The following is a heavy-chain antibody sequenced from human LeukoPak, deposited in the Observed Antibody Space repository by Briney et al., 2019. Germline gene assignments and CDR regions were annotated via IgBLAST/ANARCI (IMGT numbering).Heavy chain of an antibody. J-gene: IGHJ6*04. V-gene: IGHV3-48*03. CDR3: AELGITMIGGV. D-gene: IGHD3-10*02. Sequence: GGSLRLSCAASGFTFNDYEMMWVRQAPGKGLEWVSYISSSGSTIYYADSVKGRFTISRDNAKNSLYPQMNSLRAEDTAVYYCAELGITMIGGVWGKGTTVTISS. CDR2: ISSSGSTI. CDR1: GFTFNDYE.